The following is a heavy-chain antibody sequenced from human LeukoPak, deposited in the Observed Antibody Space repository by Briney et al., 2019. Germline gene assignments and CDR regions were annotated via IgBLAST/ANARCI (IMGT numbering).Heavy chain of an antibody. J-gene: IGHJ4*02. CDR2: IYPGDSDT. D-gene: IGHD1-26*01. CDR1: GYSFTSYW. CDR3: ARSAMGAETIVGATDY. V-gene: IGHV5-51*01. Sequence: GESLKISCKGSGYSFTSYWIGWVRQMPGKGLEWMGIIYPGDSDTRYSPSFQGQVTISAEESISTAYLQWSSLKAADTAMYYYARSAMGAETIVGATDYWGQGTLVTVSS.